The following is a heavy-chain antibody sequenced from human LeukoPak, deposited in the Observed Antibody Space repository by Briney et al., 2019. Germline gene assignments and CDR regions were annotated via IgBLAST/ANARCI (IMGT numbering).Heavy chain of an antibody. Sequence: SETLSLTCTVSGGSMRNYYWSWIRQPPGKGLEWIGYIYYSGSTNYNPSLKSRVTISVDTSKNQFSLKLSSVTAADTAMYYCASLVGYWGTKEDYYFDYWGQGTLVTVSS. CDR3: ASLVGYWGTKEDYYFDY. V-gene: IGHV4-59*01. CDR1: GGSMRNYY. CDR2: IYYSGST. D-gene: IGHD1-1*01. J-gene: IGHJ4*02.